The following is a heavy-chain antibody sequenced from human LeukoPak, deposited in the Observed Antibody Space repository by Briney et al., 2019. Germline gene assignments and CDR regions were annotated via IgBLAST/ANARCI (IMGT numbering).Heavy chain of an antibody. CDR2: IYSGGST. CDR1: GFTFSTYG. CDR3: ARGVGSSRAPTNWFDP. V-gene: IGHV3-66*01. Sequence: PGGSLRLSCAASGFTFSTYGMSWVRQAPGKGLEWVSVIYSGGSTYYADSVKGRFTISRDNSKNTLYLQMNSLRAEDTAVYYCARGVGSSRAPTNWFDPWGQGTLVTVSS. J-gene: IGHJ5*02. D-gene: IGHD6-13*01.